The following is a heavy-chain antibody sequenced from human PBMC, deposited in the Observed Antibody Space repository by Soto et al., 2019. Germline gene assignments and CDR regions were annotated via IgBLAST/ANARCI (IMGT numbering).Heavy chain of an antibody. Sequence: PGGSLRLSCAASGFTFSDLPVDWVRQASGKGLEWIGRIRVKRGSYATAYGESVKGRSTISRDDSKNTAYLQMNSLRAEDTAVYYCAHIRGWGQGTLVTVSS. J-gene: IGHJ4*02. CDR3: AHIRG. CDR2: IRVKRGSYAT. D-gene: IGHD2-21*01. CDR1: GFTFSDLP. V-gene: IGHV3-73*01.